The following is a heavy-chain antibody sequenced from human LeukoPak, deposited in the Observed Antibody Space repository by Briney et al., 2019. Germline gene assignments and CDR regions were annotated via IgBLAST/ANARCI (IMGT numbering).Heavy chain of an antibody. CDR2: ISNTGVT. CDR3: ARYYFGSGNYRTFDR. D-gene: IGHD3-10*01. V-gene: IGHV3-69-1*01. CDR1: GFILSDFT. Sequence: GGSLRLSCAASGFILSDFTMNWVRQAPGKGLEWVSTISNTGVTYYADSVKGRFTISRDSAKNSQYLQIYSLRDEDTAVYYCARYYFGSGNYRTFDRWGQGTLVIVSS. J-gene: IGHJ4*02.